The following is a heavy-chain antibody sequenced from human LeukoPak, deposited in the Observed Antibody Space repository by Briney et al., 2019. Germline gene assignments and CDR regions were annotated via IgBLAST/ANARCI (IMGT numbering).Heavy chain of an antibody. Sequence: GGSLRLSCAASGFTFSNAWMSWVRQAPGKGLEWVGRIKSKTDGGTTDYAAPVKGRFTISRDDSKNTLYLQMNSLKTEDTAVYYCAAGPSECGGDCYSLFLGSHDAFDIWGQGTMVTVSS. CDR2: IKSKTDGGTT. CDR3: AAGPSECGGDCYSLFLGSHDAFDI. CDR1: GFTFSNAW. J-gene: IGHJ3*02. D-gene: IGHD2-21*02. V-gene: IGHV3-15*01.